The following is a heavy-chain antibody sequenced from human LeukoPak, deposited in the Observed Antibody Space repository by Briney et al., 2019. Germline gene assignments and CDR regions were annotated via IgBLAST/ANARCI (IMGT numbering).Heavy chain of an antibody. V-gene: IGHV3-11*01. Sequence: GGPLRLSCAASVFPYRDYYMSWIRQAPGKGLEWVSYICDSGSPIFHADSVKGRFPIPRDNAKNSVYLQMTNLGAEDTAVYYCATDRFGDYDDSGYYDKWGQGTLVTVSS. CDR2: ICDSGSPI. CDR3: ATDRFGDYDDSGYYDK. D-gene: IGHD3-22*01. CDR1: VFPYRDYY. J-gene: IGHJ4*02.